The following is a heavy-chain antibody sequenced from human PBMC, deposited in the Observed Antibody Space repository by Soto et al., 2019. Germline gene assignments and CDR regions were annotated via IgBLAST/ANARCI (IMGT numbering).Heavy chain of an antibody. CDR1: GFTFSTYW. V-gene: IGHV3-7*03. Sequence: GGSLRLSCAASGFTFSTYWMSWVRQAPGKGLEWVANMKQDGSEKYYVDSVKGRFTISRDNAKNSLYLQMNSLRAEDTAVYYCARGGRRSGSYADAFDIWGQGTMVTVSS. CDR3: ARGGRRSGSYADAFDI. D-gene: IGHD1-26*01. CDR2: MKQDGSEK. J-gene: IGHJ3*02.